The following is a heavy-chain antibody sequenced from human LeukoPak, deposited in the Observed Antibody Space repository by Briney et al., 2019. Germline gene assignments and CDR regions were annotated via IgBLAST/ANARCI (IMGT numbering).Heavy chain of an antibody. CDR3: AREEIAVAGTLDY. Sequence: PSETLSLTCTVSGGSISSSSYYWGWIRQPPGKGLEWLGSIYYSGSTYYNPSLKSRVTISVDTSKNQFSLKLSSVTAADTAVYYCAREEIAVAGTLDYWGQGTLVTVSS. CDR1: GGSISSSSYY. V-gene: IGHV4-39*07. CDR2: IYYSGST. D-gene: IGHD6-19*01. J-gene: IGHJ4*02.